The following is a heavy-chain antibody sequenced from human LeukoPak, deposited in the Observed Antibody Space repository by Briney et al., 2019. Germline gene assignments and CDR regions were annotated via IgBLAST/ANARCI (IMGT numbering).Heavy chain of an antibody. CDR3: ARGSHCSGGSCYDYYYYGMDV. Sequence: SETLSLTCTVSGGSVSSGSYYWSRIRQPPGKGLEWIGYIYYSGSTNYNPSLKSRVTISVDTSKNQFSLKLSSVTAADTAVYYCARGSHCSGGSCYDYYYYGMDVWGQGTTVTVSS. J-gene: IGHJ6*02. CDR1: GGSVSSGSYY. CDR2: IYYSGST. D-gene: IGHD2-15*01. V-gene: IGHV4-61*01.